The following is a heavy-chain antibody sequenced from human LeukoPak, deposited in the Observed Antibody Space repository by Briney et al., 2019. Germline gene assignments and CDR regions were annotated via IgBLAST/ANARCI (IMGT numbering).Heavy chain of an antibody. V-gene: IGHV1-2*02. D-gene: IGHD2-21*02. CDR2: INPNSGDT. J-gene: IGHJ6*02. Sequence: ASVKVSCKASGYTFTGHFMHWVRQAPGQGLEWMGWINPNSGDTFYRQDFQGRVTMTRDTSISTAYMGLSRLRSDDTAIYYCARGESVTADYYYDMDVWGQGTAVTVSS. CDR3: ARGESVTADYYYDMDV. CDR1: GYTFTGHF.